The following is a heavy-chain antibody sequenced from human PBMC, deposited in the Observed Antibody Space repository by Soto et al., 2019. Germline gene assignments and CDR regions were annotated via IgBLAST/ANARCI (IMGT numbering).Heavy chain of an antibody. CDR2: TYYRSKWYF. CDR1: GDSVSTNTAA. D-gene: IGHD2-2*01. V-gene: IGHV6-1*01. CDR3: TRTRGQLLADASDI. Sequence: SQTLSLTCAISGDSVSTNTAAWNWVRQSPSRGLEWLGMTYYRSKWYFDYAVSVKSRITITPDTSKNQFSLHLDSVTPGDTAVYYCTRTRGQLLADASDIRGLATMVTVSS. J-gene: IGHJ3*02.